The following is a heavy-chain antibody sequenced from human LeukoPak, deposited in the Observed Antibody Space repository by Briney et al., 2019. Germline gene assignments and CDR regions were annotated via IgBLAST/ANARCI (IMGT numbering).Heavy chain of an antibody. D-gene: IGHD2-15*01. V-gene: IGHV5-51*01. CDR1: GHIFTSYW. Sequence: GESLKISCKDSGHIFTSYWIGWVRQMPGKGLEWMGIIYPGDSDTRYSPSFQGQVTISADKSISTAYLQWSSLKASDTAMYYCAGHRQEGCSGGSCYSRRYYMDVWGKGTTVTISS. CDR2: IYPGDSDT. J-gene: IGHJ6*03. CDR3: AGHRQEGCSGGSCYSRRYYMDV.